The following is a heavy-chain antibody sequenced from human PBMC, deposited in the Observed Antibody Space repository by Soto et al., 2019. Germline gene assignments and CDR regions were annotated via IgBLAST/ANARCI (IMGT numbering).Heavy chain of an antibody. CDR3: ARETGTTWGYWFDP. CDR2: IHPSGGGS. Sequence: GASVKVSCKPSGYTLNTYYLHWVRQAPGQGLEWMGIIHPSGGGSTYAQKLQGRVTMTTDTSTSTAYMELRSLRSDDTAVYYCARETGTTWGYWFDPWGQGTLVTVSS. CDR1: GYTLNTYY. V-gene: IGHV1-46*02. D-gene: IGHD1-1*01. J-gene: IGHJ5*02.